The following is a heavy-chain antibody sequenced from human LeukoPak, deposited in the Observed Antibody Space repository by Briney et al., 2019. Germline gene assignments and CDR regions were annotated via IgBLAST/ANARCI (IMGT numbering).Heavy chain of an antibody. V-gene: IGHV3-48*03. J-gene: IGHJ4*02. Sequence: GGSLRLSCAASGFIFSSYEMNWVRQAPGKGLEWVSYISSSGSTIFYADSVKGRFPISRDNAKNSLYLQMNSLGAEDTAVYYCARDGGYCSSTSCYDLDYWGQGTLVTVSS. CDR2: ISSSGSTI. D-gene: IGHD2-2*01. CDR3: ARDGGYCSSTSCYDLDY. CDR1: GFIFSSYE.